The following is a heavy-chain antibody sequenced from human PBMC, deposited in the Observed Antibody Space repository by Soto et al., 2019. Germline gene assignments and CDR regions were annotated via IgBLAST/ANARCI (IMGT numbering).Heavy chain of an antibody. Sequence: SETLSLTCAVYGGSFSGYYWSWIRQPPGKGLEWIGEINHSGSTNYNPSLKSRVTISVDTSKNQFSLELSSVTAADTAVYYCASTLPVYATPGGYYYYYYGMDVWGQGTTVTVSS. CDR1: GGSFSGYY. CDR3: ASTLPVYATPGGYYYYYYGMDV. CDR2: INHSGST. V-gene: IGHV4-34*01. D-gene: IGHD2-8*01. J-gene: IGHJ6*02.